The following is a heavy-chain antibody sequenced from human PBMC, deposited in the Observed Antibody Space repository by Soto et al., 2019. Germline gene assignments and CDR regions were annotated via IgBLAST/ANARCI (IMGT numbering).Heavy chain of an antibody. D-gene: IGHD3-10*01. Sequence: ASVKVSCKASGYTFTSYDINWVRQATGQGLEWMGWMNPNSGNTGYAQKFQGRVTMTRNTSISTAYMELSSLRSEDTAVYYFARVPRVGRGYYSHYCTEVGGKESTFAASS. V-gene: IGHV1-8*01. J-gene: IGHJ6*03. CDR1: GYTFTSYD. CDR3: ARVPRVGRGYYSHYCTEV. CDR2: MNPNSGNT.